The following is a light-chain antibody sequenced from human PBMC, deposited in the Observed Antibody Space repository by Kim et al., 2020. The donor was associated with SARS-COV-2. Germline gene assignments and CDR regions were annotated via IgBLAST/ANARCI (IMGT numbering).Light chain of an antibody. CDR2: GAS. J-gene: IGKJ4*01. CDR1: SHF. CDR3: QDYGRSPLT. Sequence: EIVLTQSPGSLSLSPGERATLSCRATSHFLAWYQQKPGQPPRLLFYGASTRATDIPDRFSATGSGTDFTLTISRLEPEDFAIYYCQDYGRSPLTFGGGTKVEI. V-gene: IGKV3-20*01.